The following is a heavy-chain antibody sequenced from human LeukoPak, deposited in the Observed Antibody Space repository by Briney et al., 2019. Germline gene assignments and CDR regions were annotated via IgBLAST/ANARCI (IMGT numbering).Heavy chain of an antibody. V-gene: IGHV4-34*01. CDR2: INHSGST. J-gene: IGHJ4*02. Sequence: SETLSLTCAVYGGSFSGYYWSWIRQPPGKGLEWIGEINHSGSTNYNPSLKSRVTISVDTSKNQFSLKLSSVTAADTAVYYCARGGAQGIVVAPAATVYFDYWGQGTLVTVSS. CDR3: ARGGAQGIVVAPAATVYFDY. D-gene: IGHD2-2*01. CDR1: GGSFSGYY.